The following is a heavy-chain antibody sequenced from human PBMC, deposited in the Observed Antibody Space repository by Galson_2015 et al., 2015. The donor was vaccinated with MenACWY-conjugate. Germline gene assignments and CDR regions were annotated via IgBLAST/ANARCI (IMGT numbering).Heavy chain of an antibody. D-gene: IGHD4-23*01. CDR3: TPEENSNY. Sequence: SLRLSCAVSGYSFSNAYMTWVRQAPGQGLEWVGRIKRKIDGERTDYAAPVKGRFTISRDDSKNTLYLQMNSLKIEDTALYYCTPEENSNYWGQGILVTVSS. J-gene: IGHJ4*02. V-gene: IGHV3-15*01. CDR1: GYSFSNAY. CDR2: IKRKIDGERT.